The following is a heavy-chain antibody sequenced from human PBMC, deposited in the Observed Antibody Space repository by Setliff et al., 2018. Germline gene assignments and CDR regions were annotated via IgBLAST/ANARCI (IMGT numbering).Heavy chain of an antibody. CDR1: GFPFSSYA. Sequence: GGSLRLSCAASGFPFSSYAMSWVRQAPGKGLEWVSAITFGSLSRYYADSVKGRFTISRDNAKNTLFLEMNSLRTEATAVYYCAKKLPGVRYFDYCGQGTLVTVSS. CDR3: AKKLPGVRYFDY. D-gene: IGHD1-7*01. J-gene: IGHJ4*02. V-gene: IGHV3-23*01. CDR2: ITFGSLSR.